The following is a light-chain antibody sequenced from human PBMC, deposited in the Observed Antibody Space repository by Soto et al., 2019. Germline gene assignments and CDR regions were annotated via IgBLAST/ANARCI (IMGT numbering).Light chain of an antibody. J-gene: IGKJ2*01. V-gene: IGKV1-39*01. Sequence: DIQMTQSPSSLSASVGDRVTITCRASQSSNIYLNSYQQKPEKAPNLLIYAASSLQSGVPSRFSGSGSGTDCTLTISSLQPADCAPYDCQRSYSTPYTVGQGTKVEI. CDR3: QRSYSTPYT. CDR2: AAS. CDR1: QSSNIY.